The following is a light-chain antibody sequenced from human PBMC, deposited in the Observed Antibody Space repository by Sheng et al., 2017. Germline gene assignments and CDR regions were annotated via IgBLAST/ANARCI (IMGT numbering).Light chain of an antibody. Sequence: DIQMTQSPSSLSASVGDRLTISCRASQSMRHFLNWYQQKAGEAPKLLIYGATRLQRGAPSRFSGSGSGTHFTLTISSLQPEDFATYFCQQSFATPATFGGGTKVDIK. CDR3: QQSFATPAT. V-gene: IGKV1-39*01. CDR1: QSMRHF. CDR2: GAT. J-gene: IGKJ4*01.